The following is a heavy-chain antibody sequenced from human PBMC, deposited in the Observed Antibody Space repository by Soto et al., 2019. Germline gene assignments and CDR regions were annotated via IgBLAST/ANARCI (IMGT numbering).Heavy chain of an antibody. J-gene: IGHJ6*02. CDR3: AKERYGQLYLEDYGMDV. CDR1: GFTFSSYG. V-gene: IGHV3-30*18. Sequence: GGSLRLSCVASGFTFSSYGIHWVRQAPGRXLEWVAVISYDGSNKYYADSVKGRFTISRDNFKNTLYLQMNSLRAEDTAVYYCAKERYGQLYLEDYGMDVWGQGTTVTVSS. CDR2: ISYDGSNK. D-gene: IGHD3-16*01.